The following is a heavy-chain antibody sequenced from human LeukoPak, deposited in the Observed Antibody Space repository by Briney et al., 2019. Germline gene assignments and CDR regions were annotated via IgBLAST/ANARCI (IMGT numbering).Heavy chain of an antibody. CDR2: MNQRGSM. J-gene: IGHJ4*02. CDR3: ARQTGSGLFILP. V-gene: IGHV4-34*01. CDR1: GASFTGYY. Sequence: SETLSLTCDVYGASFTGYYWSWIRQSPGKGLEWIGEMNQRGSMNYNPSLKSRVTISVDRSKNQFSLKLSSVTAADTAVYYCARQTGSGLFILPGGQGTLVTVSS. D-gene: IGHD3/OR15-3a*01.